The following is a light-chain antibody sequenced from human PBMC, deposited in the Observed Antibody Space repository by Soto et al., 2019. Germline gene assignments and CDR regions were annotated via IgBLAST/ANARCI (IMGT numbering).Light chain of an antibody. CDR1: QSVSSSY. Sequence: EIVMTQSPATLSLSPGERATLSCRASQSVSSSYLAWYQQKPGQDPRLLIYGASTRATGIPARFSGSGSGIEFTLTISSLQSEDFAIYYCQQYNNWPLYTFGQGTMLEIK. J-gene: IGKJ2*01. CDR3: QQYNNWPLYT. V-gene: IGKV3-15*01. CDR2: GAS.